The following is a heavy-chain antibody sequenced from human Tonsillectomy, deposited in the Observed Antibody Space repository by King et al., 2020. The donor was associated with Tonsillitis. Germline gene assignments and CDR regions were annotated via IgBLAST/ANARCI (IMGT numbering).Heavy chain of an antibody. CDR3: GVFY. J-gene: IGHJ4*02. Sequence: VQLVESGGGLVQPGGSLRLSCEASGITLRNYWMTWVRQAPGKGLEWVATIKPDGSQKYYVDSVKGRFTISRDDAKNSLSLQMNGLRAEDTALYYCGVFYWGQGTLVTVSS. CDR2: IKPDGSQK. D-gene: IGHD2-8*01. CDR1: GITLRNYW. V-gene: IGHV3-7*01.